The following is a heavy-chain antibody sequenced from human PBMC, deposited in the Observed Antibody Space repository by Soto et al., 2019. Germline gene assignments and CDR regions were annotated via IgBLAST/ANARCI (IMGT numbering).Heavy chain of an antibody. V-gene: IGHV4-39*01. CDR3: ARHPANYYDSSGNFDY. D-gene: IGHD3-22*01. J-gene: IGHJ4*02. CDR2: IYYSGST. CDR1: GGSISSSSYY. Sequence: PSETLSLTCTVSGGSISSSSYYWGWIRQPPGKGLEWIGSIYYSGSTYYNPSLKSRVTISVDTSKNQFSLKLSSVTAADTAVYYCARHPANYYDSSGNFDYWGQGTLVTVSS.